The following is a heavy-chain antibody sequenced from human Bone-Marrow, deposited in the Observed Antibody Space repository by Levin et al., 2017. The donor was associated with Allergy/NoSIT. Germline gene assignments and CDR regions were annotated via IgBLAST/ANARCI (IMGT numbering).Heavy chain of an antibody. Sequence: GESLKISCAASGFTFSNYAMHWVRQAPGKGLEWVAIISHDGSTKYYADSVKGRFTISRDNSENTLYLQINSLRVEDSAVFYCARETSGYFDSWGQGTLVTVSS. D-gene: IGHD5-12*01. CDR1: GFTFSNYA. J-gene: IGHJ4*02. CDR2: ISHDGSTK. V-gene: IGHV3-30*04. CDR3: ARETSGYFDS.